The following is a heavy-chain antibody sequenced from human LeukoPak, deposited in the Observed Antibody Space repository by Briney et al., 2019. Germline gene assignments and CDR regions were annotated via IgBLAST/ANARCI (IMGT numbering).Heavy chain of an antibody. CDR3: ARARQLVRGVRSLRFDP. D-gene: IGHD6-13*01. CDR1: GGTFSSYA. J-gene: IGHJ5*02. V-gene: IGHV1-46*01. CDR2: INPSGGST. Sequence: ASVKVSGKASGGTFSSYAISWVRQAPGQGLEWMGIINPSGGSTSYAQNFQGRVTMTRDMSTSTVYMELSSLRSEDTAVYYCARARQLVRGVRSLRFDPWGQGTLVTVSS.